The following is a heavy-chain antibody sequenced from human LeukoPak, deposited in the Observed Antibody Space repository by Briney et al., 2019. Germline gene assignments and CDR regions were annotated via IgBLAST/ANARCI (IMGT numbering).Heavy chain of an antibody. CDR3: ARDGEYYYDSSG. Sequence: GGSLRLSCAASGFTFSDYYMTWIRQAPGKGLEWVSYISSSDSPITYAASMKGRFHISRDNAKNSLYLQMNSLRAEDTAVYYCARDGEYYYDSSGWGQGTLVTVSS. V-gene: IGHV3-11*01. J-gene: IGHJ4*02. CDR2: ISSSDSPI. D-gene: IGHD3-22*01. CDR1: GFTFSDYY.